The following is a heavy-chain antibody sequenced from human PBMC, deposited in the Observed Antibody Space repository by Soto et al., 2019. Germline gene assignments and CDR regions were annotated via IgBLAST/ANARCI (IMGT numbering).Heavy chain of an antibody. J-gene: IGHJ4*02. Sequence: GGSLRLSCTVSGFAFNNYGINWVRQAPGKGLEWVSSISKSDYTYYSDSVKGRFTISRDNAKNSVSLQMNTLRVEDTAVYYCAREDSIIIPAVSDFWGLGTRVTVSS. D-gene: IGHD3-22*01. CDR3: AREDSIIIPAVSDF. CDR1: GFAFNNYG. CDR2: ISKSDYT. V-gene: IGHV3-21*01.